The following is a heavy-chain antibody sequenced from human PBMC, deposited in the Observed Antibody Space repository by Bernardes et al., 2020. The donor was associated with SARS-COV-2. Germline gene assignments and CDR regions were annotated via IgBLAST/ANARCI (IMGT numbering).Heavy chain of an antibody. CDR3: ARDHIDGYTQGSYYFDY. CDR2: IWYAGSNK. Sequence: SLRLSCAASGFTFSSYGMHWVRQAPGKGLEWVAVIWYAGSNKYYADSVKGRFTIPRENSKNTLYLQMNSLRAEDTAVYYCARDHIDGYTQGSYYFDYWGQGTLVTGSS. CDR1: GFTFSSYG. J-gene: IGHJ4*02. V-gene: IGHV3-33*08. D-gene: IGHD3-10*01.